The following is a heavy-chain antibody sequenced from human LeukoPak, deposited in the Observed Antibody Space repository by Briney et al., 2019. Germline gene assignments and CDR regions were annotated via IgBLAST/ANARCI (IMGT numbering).Heavy chain of an antibody. CDR3: ARGTNEYPGSDY. J-gene: IGHJ4*02. CDR1: GFTFSSYE. D-gene: IGHD1-14*01. Sequence: GGCLRLSRAASGFTFSSYEMNWVRQAPGKGLEWVANIDEDGSEKHFVDSVKGRFTISRDNAKNSVFLEMNSLRAEDTAVYYCARGTNEYPGSDYWGQGTLVTVSS. CDR2: IDEDGSEK. V-gene: IGHV3-7*01.